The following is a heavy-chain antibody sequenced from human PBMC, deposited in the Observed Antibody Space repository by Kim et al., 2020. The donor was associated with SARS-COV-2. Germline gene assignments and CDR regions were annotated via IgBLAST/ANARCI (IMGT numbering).Heavy chain of an antibody. J-gene: IGHJ6*02. D-gene: IGHD4-17*01. CDR3: ARGHLTVTTSGASYYYGMDV. CDR2: INPSGGST. CDR1: GYTFTSYY. V-gene: IGHV1-46*01. Sequence: ASVKVSCKASGYTFTSYYMHWVRQAPGQGLEWMGIINPSGGSTSYAQKFQGRVTMTRDTSTSTVYMELSSLRSEDTAVYYCARGHLTVTTSGASYYYGMDVWGQGTTVTVSS.